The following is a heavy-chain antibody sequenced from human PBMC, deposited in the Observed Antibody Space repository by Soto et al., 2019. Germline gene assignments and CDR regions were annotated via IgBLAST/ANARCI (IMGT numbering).Heavy chain of an antibody. J-gene: IGHJ4*02. Sequence: SVKVSCKASGGTFSSYAISWVRQAPGQGLEWMGGIIPTFGTANYAQKFQGRVTITADESTSTAYMELSSLRSEDTAVYYCAGVRDGYAGDYFDYWGQGTLVTVSS. D-gene: IGHD5-12*01. V-gene: IGHV1-69*13. CDR3: AGVRDGYAGDYFDY. CDR1: GGTFSSYA. CDR2: IIPTFGTA.